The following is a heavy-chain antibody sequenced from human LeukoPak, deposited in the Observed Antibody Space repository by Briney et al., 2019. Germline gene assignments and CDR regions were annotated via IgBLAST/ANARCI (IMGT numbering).Heavy chain of an antibody. Sequence: SETLSLTCTVSGASISSYYWSWIRQPPGKGLEWIGYISYSGSTNYNPSLKSRVTISIDTSKNQFSLKLRSVTAADTAIYYCARQGYDILTGYIDAFDIWGQGTMVTVSS. CDR3: ARQGYDILTGYIDAFDI. V-gene: IGHV4-59*08. J-gene: IGHJ3*02. D-gene: IGHD3-9*01. CDR1: GASISSYY. CDR2: ISYSGST.